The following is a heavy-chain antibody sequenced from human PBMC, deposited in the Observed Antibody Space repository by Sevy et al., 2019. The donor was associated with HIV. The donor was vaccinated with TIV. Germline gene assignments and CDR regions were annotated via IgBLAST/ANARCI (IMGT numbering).Heavy chain of an antibody. CDR1: GFSFTNAW. CDR3: AKANYYGSGGGYYYYYGLDV. Sequence: GGSLRLSCAASGFSFTNAWMGWVRQAPGKGLEWVSTISGSGGNTYYADSVKGRFSISRDNSKTTLFLQMNSLRADDTAVYYCAKANYYGSGGGYYYYYGLDVWGQGTTVTVSS. J-gene: IGHJ6*02. D-gene: IGHD3-10*01. CDR2: ISGSGGNT. V-gene: IGHV3-23*01.